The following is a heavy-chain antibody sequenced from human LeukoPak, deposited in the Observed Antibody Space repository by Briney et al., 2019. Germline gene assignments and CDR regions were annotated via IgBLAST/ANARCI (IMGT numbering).Heavy chain of an antibody. CDR3: AKDHTVTNIIDY. J-gene: IGHJ4*02. CDR2: ISGSGGST. CDR1: GFAFSSYA. D-gene: IGHD4-17*01. V-gene: IGHV3-23*01. Sequence: GGSLRLSCAASGFAFSSYAMSWVRQAPGKGLEWVSAISGSGGSTYYADSVKGRFTISRDNSKNTLYLQMNSLRAEDTAVYYCAKDHTVTNIIDYWGQGTLVTVSS.